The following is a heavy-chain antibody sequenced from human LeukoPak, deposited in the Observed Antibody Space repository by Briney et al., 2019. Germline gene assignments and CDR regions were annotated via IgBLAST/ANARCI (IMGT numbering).Heavy chain of an antibody. CDR3: ASHYGSGSWNWLDP. Sequence: GGSLRLSCAASGFTFSNCGMSWVRQTPGRGWEWVSAISGSGDSTYYADSVKGRFTISRDNYKNTLYLQMNSLRAEDTAVYYCASHYGSGSWNWLDPWGQGTLVTVSS. V-gene: IGHV3-23*01. CDR2: ISGSGDST. D-gene: IGHD3-10*01. J-gene: IGHJ5*02. CDR1: GFTFSNCG.